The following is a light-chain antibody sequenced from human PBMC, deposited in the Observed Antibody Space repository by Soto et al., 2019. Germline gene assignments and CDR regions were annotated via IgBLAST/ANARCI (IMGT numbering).Light chain of an antibody. CDR1: NSDVGNFNL. J-gene: IGLJ1*01. V-gene: IGLV2-23*01. Sequence: ALTQPASVSGSPGQSITISCTGTNSDVGNFNLVSWYQQHPDKAPKLIIYEANKRPSGVSGRFSGSKSGNTASLTISGLRSEDEAEYHCCSYAGGSAYVFGTGTKVTVL. CDR2: EAN. CDR3: CSYAGGSAYV.